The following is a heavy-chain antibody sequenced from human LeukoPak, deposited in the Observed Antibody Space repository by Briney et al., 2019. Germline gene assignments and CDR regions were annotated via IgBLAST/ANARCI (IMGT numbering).Heavy chain of an antibody. CDR1: GYTFTSYY. CDR3: ARTMSRVTMIVVGPDAFDI. J-gene: IGHJ3*02. CDR2: INPSGGST. D-gene: IGHD3-22*01. V-gene: IGHV1-46*01. Sequence: GASVKVSCKASGYTFTSYYMHWVRQAPGQGLEWMGIINPSGGSTSYAQKFQGRVTMTRDMSTSTAYMELSSLRSEDTAVYYCARTMSRVTMIVVGPDAFDIWGQGTMVTVSS.